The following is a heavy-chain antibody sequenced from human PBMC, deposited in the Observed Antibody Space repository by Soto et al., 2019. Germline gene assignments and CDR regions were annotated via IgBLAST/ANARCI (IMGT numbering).Heavy chain of an antibody. D-gene: IGHD1-26*01. CDR1: GFTFSDYY. Sequence: GGSLRLSCAASGFTFSDYYMSWIRQVPGKGLEWVSYISSSSSYTNYAYALKCQFTISRDNAKNSLYRQMNILRAEDTAVYYCASLKGAIYGMDVWGQGTTVTVSS. V-gene: IGHV3-11*06. J-gene: IGHJ6*02. CDR2: ISSSSSYT. CDR3: ASLKGAIYGMDV.